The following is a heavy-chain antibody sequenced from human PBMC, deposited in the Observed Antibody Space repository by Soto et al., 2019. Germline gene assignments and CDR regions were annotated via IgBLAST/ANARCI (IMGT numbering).Heavy chain of an antibody. CDR2: INHSGST. V-gene: IGHV4-34*01. Sequence: PSETLSLTCAVYGGSFSGYYWSWIRQPPGKGLEWIGEINHSGSTNYNPSLKSRVTISVDTSKNQFSLKLSSVTAADTAVYYCARETYGDYVGYFDPWGQGTLVTVSS. CDR3: ARETYGDYVGYFDP. J-gene: IGHJ5*02. D-gene: IGHD4-17*01. CDR1: GGSFSGYY.